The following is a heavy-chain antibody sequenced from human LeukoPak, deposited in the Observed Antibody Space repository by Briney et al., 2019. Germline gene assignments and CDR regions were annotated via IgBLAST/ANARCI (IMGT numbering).Heavy chain of an antibody. V-gene: IGHV1-69*05. Sequence: SVKVSCKASGGTFSSYAISWVRQAPGQGLEWMGGIIPIFGTANYAQKSQGRVTITTDESTSTAYMELSSLRSEDTAVYYCARVTRYFDSRNYYYYMDVWGKGTTVTVSS. CDR1: GGTFSSYA. J-gene: IGHJ6*03. CDR3: ARVTRYFDSRNYYYYMDV. CDR2: IIPIFGTA. D-gene: IGHD3-9*01.